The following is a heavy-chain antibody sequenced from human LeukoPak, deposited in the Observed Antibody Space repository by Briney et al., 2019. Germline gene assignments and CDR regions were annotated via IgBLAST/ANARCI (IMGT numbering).Heavy chain of an antibody. Sequence: SETLSLTCTVSGGSISSYYWSWIRQPPGKGLEWIGYIYYSGSTNYNPSLKSRATISVDTSKNQFSLKLSSVTAADTAVYYCARDFSATTVDAFDIWGQGTMVTVSS. V-gene: IGHV4-59*01. CDR1: GGSISSYY. CDR3: ARDFSATTVDAFDI. J-gene: IGHJ3*02. D-gene: IGHD4-17*01. CDR2: IYYSGST.